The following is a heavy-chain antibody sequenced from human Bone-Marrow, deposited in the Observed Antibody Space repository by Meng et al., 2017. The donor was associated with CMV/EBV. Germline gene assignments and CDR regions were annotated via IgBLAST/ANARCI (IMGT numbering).Heavy chain of an antibody. J-gene: IGHJ6*02. D-gene: IGHD3-3*01. Sequence: GESLKISCAASGFTVSSNYMSWVRQAPGKGLEWVSVIYSGGSTYYADSVKGRFTISRDNSKNTPYLQMNSLRAEDTAVYYCARDPLAYDFWSGDYYYGMDVWGQGTTVTVSS. CDR3: ARDPLAYDFWSGDYYYGMDV. CDR2: IYSGGST. CDR1: GFTVSSNY. V-gene: IGHV3-53*01.